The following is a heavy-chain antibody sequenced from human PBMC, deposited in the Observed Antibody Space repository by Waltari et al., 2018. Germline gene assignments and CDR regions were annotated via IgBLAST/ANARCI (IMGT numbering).Heavy chain of an antibody. V-gene: IGHV3-66*02. D-gene: IGHD3-3*01. J-gene: IGHJ5*02. CDR3: ARDRYDFWSGRNWFDP. Sequence: EVQLVESGGGLVQPGGSLRLSCAASGFTVSSNYMSWVRQAPGKGLEWVSVIYSGGSTYYADSVKGRFTISRDNSKNKLYLQMNSLRAEDTAVYYCARDRYDFWSGRNWFDPWGQGTLVTVSS. CDR1: GFTVSSNY. CDR2: IYSGGST.